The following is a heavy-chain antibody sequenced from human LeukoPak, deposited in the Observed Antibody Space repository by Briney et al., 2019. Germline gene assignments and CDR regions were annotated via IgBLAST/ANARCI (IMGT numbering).Heavy chain of an antibody. CDR1: GFTFSSYA. D-gene: IGHD1-1*01. CDR2: ISGSGGST. Sequence: PGGSLRLSCAASGFTFSSYAMSWVRQAPGKGLEWVSAISGSGGSTYYADSVKGRFTISRDNSKNTLYLQTNSLRAEDTAVYYCAKGERAVDAFDIWGQGTMVTVSS. CDR3: AKGERAVDAFDI. J-gene: IGHJ3*02. V-gene: IGHV3-23*01.